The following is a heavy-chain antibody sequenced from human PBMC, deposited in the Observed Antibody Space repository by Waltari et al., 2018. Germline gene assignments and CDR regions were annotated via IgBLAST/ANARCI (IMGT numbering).Heavy chain of an antibody. V-gene: IGHV4-34*01. J-gene: IGHJ5*02. Sequence: QVQLQQWGAGLLKPSETLSLTCAVYGGSFSGYYWSWIRQPPGKGLEWSGDINHSGSTTHNPALKSRVTISVDTSKNQFSLKLSSVTAADTAVYYCARGKRTIFGVAQTPIDPWGQGTLVTVSS. CDR2: INHSGST. CDR1: GGSFSGYY. CDR3: ARGKRTIFGVAQTPIDP. D-gene: IGHD3-3*01.